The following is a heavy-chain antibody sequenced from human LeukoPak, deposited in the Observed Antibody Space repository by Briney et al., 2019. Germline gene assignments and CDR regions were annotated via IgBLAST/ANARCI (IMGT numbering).Heavy chain of an antibody. J-gene: IGHJ6*03. Sequence: ASVKVSCKASGYTFTSYAMNWVRQAPGQGLEWMGWINTNTGNPTYAQGFTGRFVFSLDTSVSTAYLQISSLKAEDTAVYYCARVVWFGEIYYYYYMDVWGKGTTVTVSS. CDR1: GYTFTSYA. CDR2: INTNTGNP. D-gene: IGHD3-10*01. V-gene: IGHV7-4-1*02. CDR3: ARVVWFGEIYYYYYMDV.